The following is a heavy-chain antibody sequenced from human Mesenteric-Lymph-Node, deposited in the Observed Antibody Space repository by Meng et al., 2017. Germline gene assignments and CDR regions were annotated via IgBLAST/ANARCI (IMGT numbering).Heavy chain of an antibody. V-gene: IGHV4-30-4*01. Sequence: QLQLQESGPGLVKPSETLSLTCTVPGGSISSGDYYWSWIRQPPGKGLEWIGYIYYSGSTYYNPSLKSRVTISVDTSKNQFSLRLSSVTAADTAVYYCARDLGVATSIAGFVYWGQGTLVTVSS. J-gene: IGHJ4*02. CDR3: ARDLGVATSIAGFVY. D-gene: IGHD5-12*01. CDR1: GGSISSGDYY. CDR2: IYYSGST.